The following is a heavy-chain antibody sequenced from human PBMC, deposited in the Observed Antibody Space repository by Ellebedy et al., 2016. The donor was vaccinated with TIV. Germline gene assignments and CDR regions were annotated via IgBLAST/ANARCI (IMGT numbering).Heavy chain of an antibody. CDR3: ARPPGVVAS. CDR1: GFPSSFYW. V-gene: IGHV3-7*03. D-gene: IGHD3-10*01. CDR2: INKDGSEK. J-gene: IGHJ4*02. Sequence: PGGSLRLSCAGSGFPSSFYWMSWVRQAPGKGPEWVPNINKDGSEKFYVDSVKGRFTISRDNAKNSLYLQMNSLRAEDTAVYYCARPPGVVASWGQGTLVTVSS.